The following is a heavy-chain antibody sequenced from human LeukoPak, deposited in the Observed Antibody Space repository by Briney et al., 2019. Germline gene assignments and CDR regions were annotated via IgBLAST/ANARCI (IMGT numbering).Heavy chain of an antibody. CDR2: INPNSGDT. CDR1: GYTFTGYY. V-gene: IGHV1-2*02. CDR3: ARGLPYSYGYYFHY. Sequence: ASVSVSCKACGYTFTGYYMQGVRQARGQGVEGRGWINPNSGDTKYAQQFQRRLTMTSDTSISTAYMELSRLRSDDTAVYYCARGLPYSYGYYFHYWGQGTLVTVSA. J-gene: IGHJ4*02. D-gene: IGHD5-18*01.